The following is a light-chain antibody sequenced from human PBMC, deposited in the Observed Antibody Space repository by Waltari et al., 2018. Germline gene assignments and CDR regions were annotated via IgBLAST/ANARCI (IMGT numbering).Light chain of an antibody. CDR1: QNIGNR. J-gene: IGKJ1*01. Sequence: DIQMTQSPSTLSASVGDRVTVTCRASQNIGNRLAWYPHKPGKAPNLLIYEDSSLEGGAPSIVSGSGSGTGFTLTLSSLQPDDFATYYCQQYHTYPWTFGQGTTVEVK. CDR3: QQYHTYPWT. CDR2: EDS. V-gene: IGKV1-5*03.